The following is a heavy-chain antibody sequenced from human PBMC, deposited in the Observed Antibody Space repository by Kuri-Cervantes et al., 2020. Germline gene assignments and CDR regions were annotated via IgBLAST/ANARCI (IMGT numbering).Heavy chain of an antibody. J-gene: IGHJ3*02. CDR2: ISTGSTYI. CDR3: ARDIDNWNDEGDAFDI. Sequence: GGSLRLSCAASGFTFSSYSMNWVRQAPGKGLEWVSSISTGSTYIYYADSVKGRFTISRDNAKNSLYLQMNSLRAVDTAVYYCARDIDNWNDEGDAFDIWGQGTMVTVSS. CDR1: GFTFSSYS. D-gene: IGHD1-1*01. V-gene: IGHV3-21*01.